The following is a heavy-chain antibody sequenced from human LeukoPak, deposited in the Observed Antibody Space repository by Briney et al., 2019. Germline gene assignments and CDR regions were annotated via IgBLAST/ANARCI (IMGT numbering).Heavy chain of an antibody. D-gene: IGHD2-2*02. CDR3: ARGGYCSSTSCYKDVAYFQH. Sequence: GGSLRLSCAASGFTFSTYDMHWVRQATGKGLEWVSAIGTAGDTYYPGSVEGRFTISRENAKNSLYLQMSSLRAGDTAVYYCARGGYCSSTSCYKDVAYFQHWGQGTLVTVSS. J-gene: IGHJ1*01. CDR1: GFTFSTYD. V-gene: IGHV3-13*01. CDR2: IGTAGDT.